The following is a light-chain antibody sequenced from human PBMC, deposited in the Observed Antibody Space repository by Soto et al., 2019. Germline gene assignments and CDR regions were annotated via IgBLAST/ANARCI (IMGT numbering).Light chain of an antibody. CDR1: SSDVGGYNY. CDR2: EVS. V-gene: IGLV2-8*02. CDR3: SSYAGSNNLEV. J-gene: IGLJ2*01. Sequence: QSALTQPPSASRSPGQSVTISCTGTSSDVGGYNYVSWYQQHPGKAPKLMIYEVSKRPSGVPDRFSGSKSGNTASLTVSGLQAEDEADYYCSSYAGSNNLEVFGGGTKLTVL.